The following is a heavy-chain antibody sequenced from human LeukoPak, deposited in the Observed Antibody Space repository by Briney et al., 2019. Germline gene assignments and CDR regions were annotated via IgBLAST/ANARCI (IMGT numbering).Heavy chain of an antibody. V-gene: IGHV3-23*01. CDR1: GFAFSTYP. CDR3: AKGLRTGVGPYRGYHYYMDV. J-gene: IGHJ6*03. D-gene: IGHD3-16*01. CDR2: NSGSGEST. Sequence: GGSLRLSCGASGFAFSTYPMNWVRQAPGKGLEWVSGNSGSGESTYYADSVEGRFTVSRDNSYNTVSLQMNSLRDEDTGVYYCAKGLRTGVGPYRGYHYYMDVWGRGATVTVSS.